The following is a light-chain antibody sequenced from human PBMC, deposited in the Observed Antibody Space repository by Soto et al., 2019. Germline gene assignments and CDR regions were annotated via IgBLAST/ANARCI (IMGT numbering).Light chain of an antibody. J-gene: IGKJ5*01. CDR1: QSISTY. V-gene: IGKV1-39*01. CDR3: QQSYDHPVT. CDR2: AAS. Sequence: DIQMTQSPSSLSASVGDRVSITCRASQSISTYLNWFHQKPGEAPNLLIYAASTLQSGVPSRFSGSGSGTDFTLTISNLQPEDFATYYCQQSYDHPVTFGQGTRLDTK.